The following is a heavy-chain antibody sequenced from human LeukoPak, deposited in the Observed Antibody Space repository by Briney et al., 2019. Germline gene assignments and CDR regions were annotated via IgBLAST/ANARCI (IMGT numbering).Heavy chain of an antibody. CDR3: ARDLFRFDSSGYSDPFDY. V-gene: IGHV3-7*01. CDR1: GFTFSNYW. D-gene: IGHD3-22*01. J-gene: IGHJ4*02. CDR2: IKQDGSEK. Sequence: GGSLRLSCAASGFTFSNYWMSWVRQAPGKGLEWVANIKQDGSEKYYVDSVKGRFTISRDNAKNSLYLQMNSLRAEDTAVYYCARDLFRFDSSGYSDPFDYWGQGTLVTVSS.